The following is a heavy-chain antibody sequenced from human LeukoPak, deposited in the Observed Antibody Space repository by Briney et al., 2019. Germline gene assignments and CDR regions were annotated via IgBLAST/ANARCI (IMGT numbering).Heavy chain of an antibody. V-gene: IGHV3-30*02. CDR1: GFTFSSYG. Sequence: PGGSLRLSCAASGFTFSSYGMHWVRQAPGKGLEWVAFIRYDGSNKYYADSVKGRFTISRDNSKNTLYLQMNSLRAEDTAVYYCAKDRARVLWNHYYYMDVWGKGTTVTVSS. CDR2: IRYDGSNK. D-gene: IGHD2-2*01. CDR3: AKDRARVLWNHYYYMDV. J-gene: IGHJ6*03.